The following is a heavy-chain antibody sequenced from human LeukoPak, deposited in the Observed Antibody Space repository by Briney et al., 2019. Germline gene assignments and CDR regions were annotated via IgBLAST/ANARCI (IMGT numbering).Heavy chain of an antibody. D-gene: IGHD2-15*01. CDR1: GFTFSSYW. V-gene: IGHV3-7*03. J-gene: IGHJ3*02. CDR3: ARDSIGYCSGGSCSDAFDI. Sequence: PGGSLRLSCAASGFTFSSYWMSWVRQAPGKGLEWVANIKQDGSEKYYVDSVKGRFTISRDNAKNSLYLQMNSLRVEDTAVYYCARDSIGYCSGGSCSDAFDIWGQGTMVTVSS. CDR2: IKQDGSEK.